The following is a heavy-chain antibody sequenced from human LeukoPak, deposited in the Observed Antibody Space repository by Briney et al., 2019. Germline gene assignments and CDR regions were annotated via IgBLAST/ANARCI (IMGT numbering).Heavy chain of an antibody. CDR3: ARAQRETL. V-gene: IGHV1-69*13. Sequence: GASVKVSCKTSVVTFSSYAISWVRQAPGQGLEWMGGIIPIFGTANYAQKFQGRVTITADESTSTAYMELSSLRSEDTAVYYCARAQRETLWGQGTLVTVSS. CDR1: VVTFSSYA. J-gene: IGHJ4*02. CDR2: IIPIFGTA. D-gene: IGHD1-26*01.